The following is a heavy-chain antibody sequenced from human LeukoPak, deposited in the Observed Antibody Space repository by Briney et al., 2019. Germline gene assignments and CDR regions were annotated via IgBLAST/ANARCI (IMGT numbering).Heavy chain of an antibody. V-gene: IGHV1-8*01. Sequence: ASVKVSCKASGYTFTSYDINWVRQATGQGLEWMGWMNPNSGNTGYAQKFQGRVTMTRNTSISTAYMELSSLRSEDTAVYYCASLPHPVPRILLSFNYYYYGMDVWGQGTTVTVSS. CDR2: MNPNSGNT. CDR1: GYTFTSYD. CDR3: ASLPHPVPRILLSFNYYYYGMDV. D-gene: IGHD2-8*02. J-gene: IGHJ6*02.